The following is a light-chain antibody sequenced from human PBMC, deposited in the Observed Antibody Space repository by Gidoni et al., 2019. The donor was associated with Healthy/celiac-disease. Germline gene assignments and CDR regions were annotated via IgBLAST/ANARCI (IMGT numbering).Light chain of an antibody. CDR1: QSISSS. CDR2: DAS. V-gene: IGKV1-39*01. Sequence: IQLTHSPSSLSASVGDRVTITCRASQSISSSLNWYQQKPGKAPKLLIYDASSLQSGVPSRFSGSGSGTDFTLTISSLQPEDFATYYCQQSYSTPFTFGPGTKVDIK. J-gene: IGKJ3*01. CDR3: QQSYSTPFT.